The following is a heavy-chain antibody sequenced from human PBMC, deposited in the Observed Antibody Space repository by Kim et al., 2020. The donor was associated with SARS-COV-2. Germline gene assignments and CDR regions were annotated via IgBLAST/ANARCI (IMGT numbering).Heavy chain of an antibody. J-gene: IGHJ5*02. V-gene: IGHV3-53*01. CDR1: GFTVSSNY. D-gene: IGHD3-10*01. CDR3: ARITMVRGVQLGYNWFDP. CDR2: IYSGGST. Sequence: GGSLRLSCAASGFTVSSNYMSWVRQAPGKGLEWVSVIYSGGSTYYADSVKGRFTISRDNSKNTLYLQMNSLRAEDTAVYYCARITMVRGVQLGYNWFDPWGQGTLVTVSS.